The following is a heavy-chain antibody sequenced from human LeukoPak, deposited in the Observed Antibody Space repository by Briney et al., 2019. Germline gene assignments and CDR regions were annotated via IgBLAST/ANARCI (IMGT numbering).Heavy chain of an antibody. Sequence: GGSLRLSCAASGFTFISYGLHWVRQAPGKGLEWVAFIRYDGSNKYYADSVKGRFTISIDNSKNTLFLQMNSLRADDTAVYYCAKDLPEYYGSGSYGFDHWGQGTLVTVSS. CDR1: GFTFISYG. CDR3: AKDLPEYYGSGSYGFDH. D-gene: IGHD3-10*01. V-gene: IGHV3-30*02. CDR2: IRYDGSNK. J-gene: IGHJ4*02.